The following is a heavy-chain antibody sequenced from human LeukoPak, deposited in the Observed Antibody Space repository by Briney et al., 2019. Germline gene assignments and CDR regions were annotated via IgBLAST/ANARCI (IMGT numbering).Heavy chain of an antibody. CDR1: GFTFSRYS. CDR2: ISSSSSVT. D-gene: IGHD2-15*01. Sequence: PGGSLRLSCAASGFTFSRYSMNWVRQAPGKGLEWVSYISSSSSVTYYADSVEGRFTISRDNVKNSLYLQMSSLRDEDTAVYYCARSYCSVSGGSCHLNYYYYYMDVWGKGTTVTVSS. J-gene: IGHJ6*03. CDR3: ARSYCSVSGGSCHLNYYYYYMDV. V-gene: IGHV3-48*02.